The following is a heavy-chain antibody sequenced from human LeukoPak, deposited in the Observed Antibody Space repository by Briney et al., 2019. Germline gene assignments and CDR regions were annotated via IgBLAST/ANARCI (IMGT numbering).Heavy chain of an antibody. CDR3: AKDPWDSSGYYEYYFDY. Sequence: GGSLRLSCAASGFTFSSYGMHWVRQAPGKGLEWVAVISYDGSNKYYADSVKGRFTISRDNSKNTLYLQMNSLRAEDTAVYYCAKDPWDSSGYYEYYFDYWGQETLVTVSS. J-gene: IGHJ4*02. D-gene: IGHD3-22*01. CDR2: ISYDGSNK. V-gene: IGHV3-30*18. CDR1: GFTFSSYG.